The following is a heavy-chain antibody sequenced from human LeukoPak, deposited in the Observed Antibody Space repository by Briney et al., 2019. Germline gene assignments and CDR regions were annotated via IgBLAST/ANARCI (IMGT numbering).Heavy chain of an antibody. CDR2: ISTNSAFI. CDR1: GFTFINYS. J-gene: IGHJ4*02. CDR3: ACLRGPSDY. D-gene: IGHD4-17*01. Sequence: GGSLRLSCTASGFTFINYSMNWVRQAPGKGLEWVSSISTNSAFIYYADSVRGRFTISRDNTKNSLYLQMDSLTADDTAVYFRACLRGPSDYWGQGTLVTVSS. V-gene: IGHV3-21*01.